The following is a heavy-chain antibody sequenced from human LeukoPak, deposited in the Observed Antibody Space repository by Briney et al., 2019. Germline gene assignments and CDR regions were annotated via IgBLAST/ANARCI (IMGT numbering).Heavy chain of an antibody. CDR2: IYHTGAT. V-gene: IGHV4-38-2*02. J-gene: IGHJ1*01. CDR1: GHSIINSYY. D-gene: IGHD3-22*01. CDR3: ARAVDSSGFSCFQH. Sequence: SETLSLTCTVSGHSIINSYYWGWIRQPPGKGLEWIGSIYHTGATYYNPSLKSRVTISVDTSKNQLSLKLNSVTAADTAVYYCARAVDSSGFSCFQHWGQGTLVTVSS.